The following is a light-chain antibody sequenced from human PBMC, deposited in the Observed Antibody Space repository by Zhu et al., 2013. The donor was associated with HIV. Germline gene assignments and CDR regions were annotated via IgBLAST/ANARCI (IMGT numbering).Light chain of an antibody. CDR3: QQSNSYPRT. Sequence: DIQMTQSPSSVSASIGDRVTITCRASEDIGSWLVWYQQRPGKAPKYLISAASTMQSGAPSRFTGSRSGTDFILTISSLQPEDYGTYFCQQSNSYPRTFGQG. CDR2: AAS. CDR1: EDIGSW. V-gene: IGKV1-12*01. J-gene: IGKJ1*01.